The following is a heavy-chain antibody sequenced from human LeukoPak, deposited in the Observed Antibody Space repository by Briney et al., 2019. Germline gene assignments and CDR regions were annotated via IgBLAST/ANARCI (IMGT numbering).Heavy chain of an antibody. CDR3: AKDSDSSGYYSFDY. CDR2: ISGSGGST. D-gene: IGHD3-22*01. CDR1: GFTFSSYA. J-gene: IGHJ4*02. Sequence: GGSLRLSCAASGFTFSSYAMSWVRQAPGKGLEWVSAISGSGGSTYYADSVKGRFTISRDNSKNTLYLEMNSLTAEDTAVYYCAKDSDSSGYYSFDYWGQGTLVTVSS. V-gene: IGHV3-23*01.